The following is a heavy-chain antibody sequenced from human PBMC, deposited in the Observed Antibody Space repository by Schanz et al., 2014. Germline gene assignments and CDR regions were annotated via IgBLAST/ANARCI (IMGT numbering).Heavy chain of an antibody. CDR1: RYPFTAYY. Sequence: QVHLVQSGSEVKKPGASVKVSCKASRYPFTAYYMHWVRQAPGQGLEWMGRINPNSGDTNYAQKFQGRVTMTRDTSTSTAYTELSRLRSDDMAVYYCAREDVVVVGVDFSYYYGMDVWGQGTTVVVSS. V-gene: IGHV1-2*06. J-gene: IGHJ6*02. D-gene: IGHD2-21*01. CDR3: AREDVVVVGVDFSYYYGMDV. CDR2: INPNSGDT.